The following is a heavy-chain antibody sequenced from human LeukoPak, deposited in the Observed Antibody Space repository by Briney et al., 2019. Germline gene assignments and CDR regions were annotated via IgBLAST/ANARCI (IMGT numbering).Heavy chain of an antibody. Sequence: GGSLRLSCAASGFTFSTYGMHWVHQAPGKGLEWVAVIWNDGSNKYYADSVKGRFSISRDNSKNTPYLQMDTLRAEDTAMYYCAQDWSGGNSGYIDDWGQGTLVTVSS. CDR1: GFTFSTYG. CDR3: AQDWSGGNSGYIDD. V-gene: IGHV3-33*06. J-gene: IGHJ4*02. CDR2: IWNDGSNK. D-gene: IGHD3-22*01.